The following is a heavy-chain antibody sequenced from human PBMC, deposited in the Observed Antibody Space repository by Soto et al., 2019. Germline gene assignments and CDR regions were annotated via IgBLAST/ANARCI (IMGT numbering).Heavy chain of an antibody. CDR3: ARGPHDVWSGLWYFDY. CDR2: IYYDGST. Sequence: QVQLQESGPGLVKPSQTLSLTCSVSGVSINSGDYYCNWIRQTPGKGLEWIGYIYYDGSTYYNPSLESRVTISMDTSKNQFSLKLSSVTAADTAVYYCARGPHDVWSGLWYFDYWGQGTLVTVSS. J-gene: IGHJ4*02. V-gene: IGHV4-30-4*01. D-gene: IGHD3-3*01. CDR1: GVSINSGDYY.